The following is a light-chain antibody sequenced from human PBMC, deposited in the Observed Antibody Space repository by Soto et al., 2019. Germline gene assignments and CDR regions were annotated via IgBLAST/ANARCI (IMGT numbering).Light chain of an antibody. J-gene: IGKJ1*01. V-gene: IGKV3-15*01. CDR2: GAS. CDR1: QSVSSK. Sequence: EIGLTQSPGTLSVSPGERATLSCRASQSVSSKLAWYQQKPGQAPRLLFYGASTGATGIPARFSGSGSETEFTPSISSLQSEDFAVYYCQQYNNWPGTFGQGTKVE. CDR3: QQYNNWPGT.